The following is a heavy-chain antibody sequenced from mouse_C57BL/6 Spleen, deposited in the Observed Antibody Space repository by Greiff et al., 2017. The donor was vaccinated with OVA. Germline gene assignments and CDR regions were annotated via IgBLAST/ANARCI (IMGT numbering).Heavy chain of an antibody. CDR2: ISYDGSN. Sequence: VQLQQSGPGLVKPSQSLSLTCSVTGYSITSGYYWNWIRQFPGNKLEWMGYISYDGSNNYNPSLKNRISITRDTSKNQFFLKLNSVTTEDTATYYCAREGGNYYFDYWGQGTTRTVSS. V-gene: IGHV3-6*01. J-gene: IGHJ2*01. CDR1: GYSITSGYY. D-gene: IGHD2-1*01. CDR3: AREGGNYYFDY.